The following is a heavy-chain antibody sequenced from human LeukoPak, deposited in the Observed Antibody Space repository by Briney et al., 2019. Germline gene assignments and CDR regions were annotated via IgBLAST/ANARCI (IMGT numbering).Heavy chain of an antibody. J-gene: IGHJ3*02. V-gene: IGHV3-21*01. CDR1: GFTFSSYS. CDR3: ARESDSGAFDI. D-gene: IGHD1-26*01. Sequence: GGSLRLSCAASGFTFSSYSMNWVRQAPGKGLEWVSSISSSSSYIYYADSVKGRFTISRDHAKNSLYLQMNSLRAEDTAVYYCARESDSGAFDIWGQGTMVTVSS. CDR2: ISSSSSYI.